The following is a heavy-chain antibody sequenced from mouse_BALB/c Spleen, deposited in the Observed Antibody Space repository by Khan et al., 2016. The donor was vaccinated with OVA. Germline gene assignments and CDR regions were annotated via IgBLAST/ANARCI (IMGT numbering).Heavy chain of an antibody. D-gene: IGHD1-1*01. Sequence: VQLQQSGPELVKPGASVKVSCKASGYSFTDYNMFWVKQSHGKSLEWIGYIDPYNGGTSYNQKFKGKATLTVDKSSSTAFMHLSSLTSEDSAVFYCARMDYYGSSYYFDYWGQGTTLTVSS. CDR2: IDPYNGGT. J-gene: IGHJ2*01. CDR1: GYSFTDYN. CDR3: ARMDYYGSSYYFDY. V-gene: IGHV1S135*01.